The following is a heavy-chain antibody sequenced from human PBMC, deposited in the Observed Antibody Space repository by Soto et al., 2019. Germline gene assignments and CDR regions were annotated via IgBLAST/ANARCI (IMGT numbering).Heavy chain of an antibody. V-gene: IGHV4-39*01. CDR2: MYYSGTT. D-gene: IGHD3-22*01. CDR3: ARLGPYDSTGYYLPFDY. J-gene: IGHJ4*02. CDR1: GGSISSSSYY. Sequence: SETLSLTCTVSGGSISSSSYYWGWIRQPPGKGLEWIGTMYYSGTTYYNPSLKSRVTISADTSRNQFFLKLTSVTAADTAVYYCARLGPYDSTGYYLPFDYWGQGALVTVSS.